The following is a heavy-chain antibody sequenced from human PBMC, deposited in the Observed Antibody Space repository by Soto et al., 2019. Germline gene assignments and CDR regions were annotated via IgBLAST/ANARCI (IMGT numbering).Heavy chain of an antibody. CDR2: IYYSGTS. CDR1: GGSTSDDTYY. V-gene: IGHV4-39*01. CDR3: ARLYCNSPGCVLLDP. D-gene: IGHD2-2*01. Sequence: ETLSLTCTVSGGSTSDDTYYWGWLRQPPWKGLEWIGSIYYSGTSSYNPSLESRVTMSVDTSKKQLSLRLRSVTATDTAVYYCARLYCNSPGCVLLDPWGHGTPVTVSS. J-gene: IGHJ5*02.